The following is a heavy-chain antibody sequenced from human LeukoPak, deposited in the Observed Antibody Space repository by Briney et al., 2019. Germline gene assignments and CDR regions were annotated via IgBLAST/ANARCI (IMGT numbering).Heavy chain of an antibody. CDR2: FDPGDGET. CDR3: ATSSGGD. Sequence: ASVKVSCKVSGYTLTELSIYWVRQALGKGLEWMGGFDPGDGETIYGQKFQGRVTMTEDTSTDTAYMELSSLRSEDTAVYYCATSSGGDWGQGTLVTVSS. V-gene: IGHV1-24*01. CDR1: GYTLTELS. J-gene: IGHJ4*02. D-gene: IGHD2-21*01.